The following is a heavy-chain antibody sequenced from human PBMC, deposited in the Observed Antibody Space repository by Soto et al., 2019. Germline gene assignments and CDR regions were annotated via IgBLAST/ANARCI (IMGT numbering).Heavy chain of an antibody. Sequence: PGGSLRLSCAASGFTFSSYGMHWVRQAPGKGLEWVAVISYDGSNKYYADSVKGRFTISRDNSKNTLYLQMNSLRAENTAVYYCARDEYPTVVVPATPKFDNWGQGTLVTVSS. CDR2: ISYDGSNK. V-gene: IGHV3-30*03. CDR1: GFTFSSYG. CDR3: ARDEYPTVVVPATPKFDN. D-gene: IGHD2-21*02. J-gene: IGHJ4*02.